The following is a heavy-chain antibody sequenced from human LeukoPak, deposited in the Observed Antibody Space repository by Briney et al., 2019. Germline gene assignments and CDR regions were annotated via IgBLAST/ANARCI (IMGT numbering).Heavy chain of an antibody. CDR3: ARYGSGSYSEWFYFDY. V-gene: IGHV4-31*03. CDR2: ISYRGGT. CDR1: GGSLNSGSYY. Sequence: SQTLSLTCTVFGGSLNSGSYYWSWVRQHPGKGLEWIRYISYRGGTHYNPSLKSRVSISGDTSKNQFSLSVNSVTAADTAVYYCARYGSGSYSEWFYFDYWGQGTLVTVSS. D-gene: IGHD3-10*01. J-gene: IGHJ4*02.